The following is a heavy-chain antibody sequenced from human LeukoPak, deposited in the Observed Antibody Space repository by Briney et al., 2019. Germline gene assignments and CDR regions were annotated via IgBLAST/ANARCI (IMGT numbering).Heavy chain of an antibody. CDR1: GFTFSSYG. CDR3: ATGLGYDILTGPDY. D-gene: IGHD3-9*01. V-gene: IGHV3-33*01. CDR2: IWYDGSNK. J-gene: IGHJ4*02. Sequence: PGGSLRLSCAASGFTFSSYGMHWVRQAPGKGLEWEAVIWYDGSNKYYADSVKGRFTISRDNSKNTLYLQMNSLRAEDTAVYYCATGLGYDILTGPDYWGQGTLVTVSS.